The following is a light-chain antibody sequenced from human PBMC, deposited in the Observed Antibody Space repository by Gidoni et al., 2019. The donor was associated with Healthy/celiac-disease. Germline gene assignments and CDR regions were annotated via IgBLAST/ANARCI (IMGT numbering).Light chain of an antibody. J-gene: IGLJ3*02. V-gene: IGLV2-11*01. CDR1: SSDVGGYNY. Sequence: QSALTQPRSVSGSPGQSVTISCTGTSSDVGGYNYVSWYQQHPSQAPKLMIYDVSKRPSGVPDRFSGSKSANTASLTISGLQAEDEADYYCCSYAGSYTWVFGGGTKLTVL. CDR3: CSYAGSYTWV. CDR2: DVS.